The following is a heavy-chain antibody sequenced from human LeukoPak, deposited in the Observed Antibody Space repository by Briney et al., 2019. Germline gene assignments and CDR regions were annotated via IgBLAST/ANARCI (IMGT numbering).Heavy chain of an antibody. CDR1: GFTFSSYA. CDR3: ARWRAHKNDIGASLDI. V-gene: IGHV3-30*04. D-gene: IGHD2-15*01. J-gene: IGHJ3*02. Sequence: PGGSLRLSCAASGFTFSSYAMHWVRQAPGKGLEWVTVISYDGNNKYYADSVKGRFTISRDNAKNSLYLQMNSLRAEDTAVYFCARWRAHKNDIGASLDIWGQGTIVTVSS. CDR2: ISYDGNNK.